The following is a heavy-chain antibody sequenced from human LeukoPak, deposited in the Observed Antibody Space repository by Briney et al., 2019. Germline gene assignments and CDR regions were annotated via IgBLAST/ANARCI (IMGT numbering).Heavy chain of an antibody. CDR3: ARDLGLYGSGSYHGY. CDR2: INPNSGGT. CDR1: GYTFTGYY. Sequence: ASVKVSCKASGYTFTGYYMHWVRQAPGQGLEWMGWINPNSGGTNYAQKFQGRVTMTRDTSISTAYMELSRLRSDDTAVYYCARDLGLYGSGSYHGYWGQGTLVTVSS. D-gene: IGHD3-10*01. J-gene: IGHJ4*02. V-gene: IGHV1-2*02.